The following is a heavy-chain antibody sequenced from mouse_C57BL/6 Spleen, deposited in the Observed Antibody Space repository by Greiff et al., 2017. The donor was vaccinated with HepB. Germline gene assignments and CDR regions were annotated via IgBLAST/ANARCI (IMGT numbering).Heavy chain of an antibody. J-gene: IGHJ1*03. CDR1: GFNIKDYY. Sequence: EVQLQQSGAELVKPGASVKLSCTASGFNIKDYYMHWVKQRTGQGLEWIGRIDPEAGGTKYAAKFQGKATITADTTSNTAYLQLSSLTSGDTAVYYCARGSHKYIDDWGTGTTVTVSS. CDR3: ARGSHKYIDD. CDR2: IDPEAGGT. V-gene: IGHV14-2*01.